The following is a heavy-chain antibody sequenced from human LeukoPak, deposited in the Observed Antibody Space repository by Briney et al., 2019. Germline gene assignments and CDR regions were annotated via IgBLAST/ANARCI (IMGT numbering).Heavy chain of an antibody. CDR1: GGSISIYY. J-gene: IGHJ4*02. V-gene: IGHV4-59*01. CDR3: ARGEDFERYYLAY. Sequence: SESLSLTCSVSGGSISIYYWTWIRQIPGKGLEWIGYIYYTGTTNYNPLFESRATISVDTSKNQFSLKLTSVTAADTAVYFCARGEDFERYYLAYWGQGTLVTVSS. D-gene: IGHD3-9*01. CDR2: IYYTGTT.